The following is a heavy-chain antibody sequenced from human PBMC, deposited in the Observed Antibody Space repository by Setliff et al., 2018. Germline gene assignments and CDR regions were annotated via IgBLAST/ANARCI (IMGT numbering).Heavy chain of an antibody. D-gene: IGHD3-10*02. CDR2: ISPGGST. J-gene: IGHJ6*03. CDR1: GGGGSFSAYY. V-gene: IGHV4-34*01. Sequence: PSETLSLTCGVSGGGGSFSAYYWSWIRQPPGKGLEWIGEISPGGSTIYNPSLRSRVTMSVDTAKHRFSLNLTSVTAADTAVYYCARGIPLFSYDHYCCMDVWGKGTPVTVSS. CDR3: ARGIPLFSYDHYCCMDV.